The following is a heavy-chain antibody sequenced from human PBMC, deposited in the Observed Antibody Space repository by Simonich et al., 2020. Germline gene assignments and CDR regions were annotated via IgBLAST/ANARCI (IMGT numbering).Heavy chain of an antibody. J-gene: IGHJ4*02. CDR1: GFTFSDYY. CDR3: ARLSSSWYLAYFDY. V-gene: IGHV3-11*01. CDR2: ISRSGSTI. Sequence: QVQLVESGGGLVKPGGSLRLSCAASGFTFSDYYMSWIRQAPWKGLGWVSYISRSGSTIYYADSVKGRFTISRDNAKNSLYLQMNSLRAEDTAVYYCARLSSSWYLAYFDYWGQGTLVTVSS. D-gene: IGHD6-13*01.